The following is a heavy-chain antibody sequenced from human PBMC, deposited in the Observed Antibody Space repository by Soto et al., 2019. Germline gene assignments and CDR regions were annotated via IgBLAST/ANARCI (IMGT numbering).Heavy chain of an antibody. Sequence: QVPLVQSGAEVKNPGASVKVSCKASGYTFTSFYIHWVRQAPGQGLEWMAIINPNGGSTNYAQNLQGRVTLTRDTSTNTGDMELSSLRSEDTAVYYCARGLTSGDYWGQGTLVTVSS. CDR2: INPNGGST. CDR3: ARGLTSGDY. V-gene: IGHV1-46*01. J-gene: IGHJ4*02. CDR1: GYTFTSFY. D-gene: IGHD7-27*01.